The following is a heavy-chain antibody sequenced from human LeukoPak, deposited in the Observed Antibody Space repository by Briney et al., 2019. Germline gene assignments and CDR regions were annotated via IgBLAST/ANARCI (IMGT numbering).Heavy chain of an antibody. CDR2: IYYSGST. D-gene: IGHD1-1*01. CDR1: GGSISSYY. CDR3: ARGTTRYYYYGMDV. V-gene: IGHV4-59*01. Sequence: PSETLSLTCTVSGGSISSYYWSWIRQPPGKGLEWIGYIYYSGSTNYNPSLKSRVTISVDTSKNQFSLKLSSVTAADTAVYYCARGTTRYYYYGMDVWGQGTTVTVSS. J-gene: IGHJ6*02.